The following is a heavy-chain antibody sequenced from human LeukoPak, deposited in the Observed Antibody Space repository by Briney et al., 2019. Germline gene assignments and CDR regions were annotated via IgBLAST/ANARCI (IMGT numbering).Heavy chain of an antibody. CDR2: LSGSGSST. D-gene: IGHD3-9*01. CDR3: AKSLTGYSPFDY. CDR1: GFTFSSYA. Sequence: TGGSLRLSCAASGFTFSSYAMSWVRQAPGRGLEWVSALSGSGSSTYYADSVEGRFTISRDNSKNTLYLQMNSLRVEDTAVYYCAKSLTGYSPFDYWGQRTLVTVSS. V-gene: IGHV3-23*01. J-gene: IGHJ4*02.